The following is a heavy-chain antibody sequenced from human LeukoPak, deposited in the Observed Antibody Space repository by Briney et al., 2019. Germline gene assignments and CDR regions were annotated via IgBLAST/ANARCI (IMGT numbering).Heavy chain of an antibody. D-gene: IGHD1-26*01. Sequence: GESLKISCKVSGYSFTTYWIAWVRQMPGKGLEWMGIIYPGDSDTRYSPSFQGQVTISADKSISTAYLQWSSLKASDTAMYYCARREKWVPGAFDIWGQGTMVTVSS. CDR1: GYSFTTYW. V-gene: IGHV5-51*01. J-gene: IGHJ3*02. CDR3: ARREKWVPGAFDI. CDR2: IYPGDSDT.